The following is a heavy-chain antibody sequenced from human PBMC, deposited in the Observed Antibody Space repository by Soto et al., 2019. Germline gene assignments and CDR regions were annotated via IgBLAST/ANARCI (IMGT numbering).Heavy chain of an antibody. D-gene: IGHD6-19*01. J-gene: IGHJ4*02. Sequence: PGGSLRLSCAASGFTFSNYAMGWVRQAPGKGLEWVSAIGGSGGRTHYADSVKGRFTISRDNSKNTLYLQVNSLRAEDTAVYYCAKTAEAVAGTVYDYCGQGTLVSVSS. CDR1: GFTFSNYA. V-gene: IGHV3-23*01. CDR3: AKTAEAVAGTVYDY. CDR2: IGGSGGRT.